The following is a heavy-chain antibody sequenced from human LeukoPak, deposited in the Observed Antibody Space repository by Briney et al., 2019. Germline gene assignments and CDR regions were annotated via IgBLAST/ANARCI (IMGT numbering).Heavy chain of an antibody. CDR2: IWYDGSNK. V-gene: IGHV3-33*01. J-gene: IGHJ4*02. CDR3: ARDGGEGGTRSAYDYFDS. CDR1: GFTFSSYG. Sequence: PGRSLRLSCAASGFTFSSYGMHWVRQAPGKGPEWVAVIWYDGSNKYYGDSVKGRFTVSRDNSKNTLYLQMNSLRAEDTAVYYCARDGGEGGTRSAYDYFDSWGQGTLVTVSS. D-gene: IGHD1-14*01.